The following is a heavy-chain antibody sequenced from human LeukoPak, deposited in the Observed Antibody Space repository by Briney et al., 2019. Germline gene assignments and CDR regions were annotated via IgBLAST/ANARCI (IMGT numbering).Heavy chain of an antibody. J-gene: IGHJ3*02. CDR2: ISSSGSTI. CDR1: GFTFSSYE. CDR3: ARRDWSGRAFDI. D-gene: IGHD3-3*01. Sequence: QPGGTLRLSCAASGFTFSSYEMNWVRQAPGKGLEWVSYISSSGSTIYYADSVKGRFTISRDNAKNSLYLQMNSLRAEDTAVYYCARRDWSGRAFDIWGQGTMVTVSS. V-gene: IGHV3-48*03.